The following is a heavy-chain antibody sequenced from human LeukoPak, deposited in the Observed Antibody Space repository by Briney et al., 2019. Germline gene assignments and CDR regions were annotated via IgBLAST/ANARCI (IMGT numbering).Heavy chain of an antibody. CDR2: IYPGDSDT. V-gene: IGHV5-51*01. D-gene: IGHD4-17*01. CDR3: AKIGDGEYDY. Sequence: GASLKISCQCSGYSFINYWIVWVRQMPGKGLEYMGTIYPGDSDTSYSPSFQGQVTISADKSASTAYLQWISLKASDTAMYYCAKIGDGEYDYWGQGTLVTVSS. CDR1: GYSFINYW. J-gene: IGHJ4*02.